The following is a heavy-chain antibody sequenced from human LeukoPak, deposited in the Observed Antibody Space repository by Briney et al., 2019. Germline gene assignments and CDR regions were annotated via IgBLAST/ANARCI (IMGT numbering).Heavy chain of an antibody. CDR3: ATDFGDSSGWYRF. CDR2: FSSSGST. J-gene: IGHJ4*02. D-gene: IGHD6-19*01. CDR1: GASINSGSYY. Sequence: SETLSLTCTVSGASINSGSYYWSWLRQPAGKGLEFIGDFSSSGSTNYNPSLRSRITISVDTSKNQFSLKVSSVTAADTAVYYCATDFGDSSGWYRFWGQGTLVTVSS. V-gene: IGHV4-61*09.